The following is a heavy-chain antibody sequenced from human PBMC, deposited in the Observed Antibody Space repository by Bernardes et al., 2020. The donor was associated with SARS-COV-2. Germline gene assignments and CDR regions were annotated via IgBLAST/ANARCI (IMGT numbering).Heavy chain of an antibody. V-gene: IGHV4-59*01. J-gene: IGHJ5*02. D-gene: IGHD6-19*01. CDR2: IYYSGST. Sequence: SETLSLTCTVSGGSISSYYWSWIRQPPGKGLEWIGYIYYSGSTNYNPSLKSRVTISVDTSKNQFSLKLSSVTAADTAVYYCARYTAVAFGRINWFDPWGQGTLVTVSS. CDR3: ARYTAVAFGRINWFDP. CDR1: GGSISSYY.